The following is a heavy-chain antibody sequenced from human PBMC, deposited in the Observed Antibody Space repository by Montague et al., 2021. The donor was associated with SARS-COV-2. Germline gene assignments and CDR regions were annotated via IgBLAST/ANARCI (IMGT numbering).Heavy chain of an antibody. CDR3: ARFGSGTLEFDL. Sequence: ILSLTCTVSGASINTGIYYWGWIRQPAGKGLEWIGRIRTTGHTDYNSSLESRVFMSVDTSTNQFSLSLTSVTAADTAVYFCARFGSGTLEFDLWGQGTLVTVSS. CDR1: GASINTGIYY. V-gene: IGHV4-61*02. J-gene: IGHJ4*02. D-gene: IGHD1-26*01. CDR2: IRTTGHT.